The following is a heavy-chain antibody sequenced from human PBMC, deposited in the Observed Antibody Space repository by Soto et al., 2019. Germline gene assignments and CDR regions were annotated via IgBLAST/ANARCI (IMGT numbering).Heavy chain of an antibody. D-gene: IGHD6-19*01. V-gene: IGHV3-15*01. CDR1: GFTFSNAW. CDR3: TTDLGQWLTGAFDI. J-gene: IGHJ3*02. CDR2: IKSKTDGGTT. Sequence: GGSLRLSCAASGFTFSNAWMSWVRQAPGKGLEWVGRIKSKTDGGTTDYAAPVKGRFTISRDDSKNTLYLQMNSLKTEDTAVYYCTTDLGQWLTGAFDIWGQGTMVTVSS.